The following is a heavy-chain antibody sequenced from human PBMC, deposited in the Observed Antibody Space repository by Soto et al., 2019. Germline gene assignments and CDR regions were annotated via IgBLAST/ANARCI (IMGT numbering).Heavy chain of an antibody. Sequence: SETLSLTCTVSGGSIGSYYWSWIRQPPGKGLEWIGYIHYSGSTSYNPSLKSRVTISVDMSKNQVSLKLNSVTAADAAVYYCARRVDFWSGYETNWFDPWGQGTLVTVSS. CDR2: IHYSGST. J-gene: IGHJ5*02. CDR1: GGSIGSYY. CDR3: ARRVDFWSGYETNWFDP. V-gene: IGHV4-59*08. D-gene: IGHD3-3*01.